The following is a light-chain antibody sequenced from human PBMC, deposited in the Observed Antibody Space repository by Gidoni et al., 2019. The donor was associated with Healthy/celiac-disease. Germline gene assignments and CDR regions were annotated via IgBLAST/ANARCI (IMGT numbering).Light chain of an antibody. CDR3: CSYAGSYSYWV. CDR1: SSDVGGYNY. V-gene: IGLV2-11*01. Sequence: QSALTQPRSVSGSPGPSVSISCTGTSSDVGGYNYISWYQQHPVKAPKRIICDVSKRPSGVPDRFSGSKSGNTASLTISGRQAEDEADYYCCSYAGSYSYWVFGGGTKLTVL. CDR2: DVS. J-gene: IGLJ3*02.